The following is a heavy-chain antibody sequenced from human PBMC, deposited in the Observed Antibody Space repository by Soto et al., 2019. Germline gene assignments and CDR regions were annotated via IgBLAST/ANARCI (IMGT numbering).Heavy chain of an antibody. CDR3: AADDIGGAGDFDH. D-gene: IGHD1-26*01. CDR2: IVVASGYS. CDR1: GFTFGSSA. J-gene: IGHJ4*02. Sequence: LVQSGPDVKKPGTSVKVSCKTSGFTFGSSAVQWVRQVRGQRLEWIGWIVVASGYSNVAQKFQDRVSLTRDLPTNTALRDLTGLPSENWAMYYCAADDIGGAGDFDHWAKGTLVTVPS. V-gene: IGHV1-58*01.